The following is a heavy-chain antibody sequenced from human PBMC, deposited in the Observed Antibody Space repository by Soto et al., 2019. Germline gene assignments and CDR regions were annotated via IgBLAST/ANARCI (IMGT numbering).Heavy chain of an antibody. CDR2: IYYSGST. V-gene: IGHV4-59*08. CDR3: ARHSNRNYGLYYFDY. Sequence: LSLTCTVSGSSVSSYYWGWIRQSPGKGLEWIGFIYYSGSTKYKPSLKSRVTISIDTSKNQFSLKVSSATAADTAVYYCARHSNRNYGLYYFDYWGLGALVTVSS. J-gene: IGHJ4*02. CDR1: GSSVSSYY. D-gene: IGHD4-4*01.